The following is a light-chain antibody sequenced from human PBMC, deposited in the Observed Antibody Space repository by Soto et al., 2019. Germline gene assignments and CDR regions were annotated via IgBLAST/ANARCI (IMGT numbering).Light chain of an antibody. CDR1: QSISSW. J-gene: IGKJ1*01. CDR3: QQYNSYSQGT. V-gene: IGKV1-5*01. Sequence: DIQMTQSPSTLSASVGDRVTITCRASQSISSWLAWYQQKPGKAPKLLIYDASSLESGVPSRFSGSGTGTEFTLTISSLQPDDFATYYCQQYNSYSQGTFGQGPKVEIK. CDR2: DAS.